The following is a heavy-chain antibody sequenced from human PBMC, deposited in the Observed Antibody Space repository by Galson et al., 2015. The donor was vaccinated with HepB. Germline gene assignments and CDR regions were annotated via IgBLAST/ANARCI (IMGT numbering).Heavy chain of an antibody. CDR1: GYTFTSYY. D-gene: IGHD6-19*01. V-gene: IGHV1-46*03. J-gene: IGHJ4*02. CDR3: ARPYSSGRRDFDY. CDR2: INPSGGST. Sequence: SVKVSCKASGYTFTSYYMHWVRQAPGQGLEWMGIINPSGGSTSYAQKFQGRVTMTRDTSTSTVYMELCSLRSEDTAVYYCARPYSSGRRDFDYWGQGTLVTVSS.